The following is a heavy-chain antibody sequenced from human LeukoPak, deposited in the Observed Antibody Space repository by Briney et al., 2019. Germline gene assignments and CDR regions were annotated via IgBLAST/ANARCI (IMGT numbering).Heavy chain of an antibody. V-gene: IGHV3-20*04. J-gene: IGHJ4*02. CDR1: GFTFDDYG. D-gene: IGHD2-8*01. CDR2: INRNVGST. CDR3: ARGFRNGPFDC. Sequence: GGSLRLSCEASGFTFDDYGMSWVRQPPGKGLEWVSGINRNVGSTDYADAGKGRFTIYRANATNSHFLQMNSLRVEDTALYYCARGFRNGPFDCWGQGTLVTVSS.